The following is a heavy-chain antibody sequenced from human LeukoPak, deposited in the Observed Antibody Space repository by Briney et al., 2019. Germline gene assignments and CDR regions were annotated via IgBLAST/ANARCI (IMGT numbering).Heavy chain of an antibody. CDR2: IYDSGTT. CDR1: GDSISGSTYE. CDR3: ARRFDS. V-gene: IGHV4-61*01. J-gene: IGHJ4*02. Sequence: SSETLSLTCTVSGDSISGSTYEWNWIRQPPGSGLELSGHIYDSGTTNYNPSLGSRVSISVDRSNNRFSLRLTSVTAADTAVYYCARRFDSWGQGTLVTVSP.